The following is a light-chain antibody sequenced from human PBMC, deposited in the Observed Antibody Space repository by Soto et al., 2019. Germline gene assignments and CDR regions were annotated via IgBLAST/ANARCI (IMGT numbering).Light chain of an antibody. Sequence: QSVLTQPXSVSXXPXXXVTIXCTGSSSNIGAGYDVHWYQQLPGTAPKLLIYGNSNRPSGVPDRFSGSKSGTSASLAITGLQAEDEADYYCQSYDSSLSGVVFGGGTKLTVL. CDR1: SSNIGAGYD. CDR2: GNS. CDR3: QSYDSSLSGVV. J-gene: IGLJ2*01. V-gene: IGLV1-40*01.